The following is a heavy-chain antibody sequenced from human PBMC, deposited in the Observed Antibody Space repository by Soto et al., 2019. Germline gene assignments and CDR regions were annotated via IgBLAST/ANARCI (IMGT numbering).Heavy chain of an antibody. CDR3: ARSIHYDLDY. CDR1: GGSSDSGGYS. Sequence: PSETLSLTCAVSGGSSDSGGYSWSWFRQPPGKGLEWLGYIYHTGSTLYKSSLRGRISMSLDISKNRCSLKLRSVTAADTAVYFCARSIHYDLDYWGQGTPVTVSS. D-gene: IGHD3-3*01. CDR2: IYHTGST. V-gene: IGHV4-30-2*01. J-gene: IGHJ4*02.